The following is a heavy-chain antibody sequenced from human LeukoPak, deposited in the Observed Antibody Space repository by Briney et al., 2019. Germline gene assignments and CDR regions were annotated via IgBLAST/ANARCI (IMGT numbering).Heavy chain of an antibody. V-gene: IGHV3-11*06. D-gene: IGHD5-12*01. CDR2: ISSSSSFT. Sequence: GGALRLSCAASGFTFSDYYMSWVRQAPGEGVEWGSYISSSSSFTNYAASVKGRFTISRDNAKNSLYLQMNSLRAEDTAVYYCARDRSSADWGQGTLVTVSS. CDR1: GFTFSDYY. CDR3: ARDRSSAD. J-gene: IGHJ4*02.